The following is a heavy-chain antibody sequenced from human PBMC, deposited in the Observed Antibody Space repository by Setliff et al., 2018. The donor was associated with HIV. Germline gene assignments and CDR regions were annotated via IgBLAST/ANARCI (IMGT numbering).Heavy chain of an antibody. Sequence: ASVKVSCKASGYTFTGHYLHWVRQAPGQGLEWLGWVNPNSGDAIYAQNFQGRVTMSRDTSTNTVYMELSSLRSEDTAVYYCARDHIAARSVDYWGQGTLVTVSS. CDR2: VNPNSGDA. D-gene: IGHD6-6*01. CDR3: ARDHIAARSVDY. J-gene: IGHJ4*02. CDR1: GYTFTGHY. V-gene: IGHV1-2*02.